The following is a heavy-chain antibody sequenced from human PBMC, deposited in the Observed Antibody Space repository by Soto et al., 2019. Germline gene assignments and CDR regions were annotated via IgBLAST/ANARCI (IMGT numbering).Heavy chain of an antibody. D-gene: IGHD3-22*01. CDR3: ARKDKSGYFNWFDP. Sequence: GESRKISCRSSGYRFTSYWIAWVRQMPGKGLEWMGIIFPSDSDTGYSPSFQGQVTISADRSTSTVFLQWASLKASDTAVYFCARKDKSGYFNWFDPWGQGTRVTVSS. V-gene: IGHV5-51*01. CDR1: GYRFTSYW. J-gene: IGHJ5*02. CDR2: IFPSDSDT.